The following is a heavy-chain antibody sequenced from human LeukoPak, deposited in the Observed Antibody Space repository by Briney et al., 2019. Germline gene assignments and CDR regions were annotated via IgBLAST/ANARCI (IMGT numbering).Heavy chain of an antibody. Sequence: QPGGSLRLSCAASGFTFSNYWMSWVRQAPGKGLEWVANIKRDGSEKHYVDSVRGRLTISRDNAKDSLYLQMNSLRAEDTAVYYCAREIPRGAINLDYWGQGTLVTVSS. J-gene: IGHJ4*02. CDR2: IKRDGSEK. CDR1: GFTFSNYW. CDR3: AREIPRGAINLDY. D-gene: IGHD3-10*01. V-gene: IGHV3-7*01.